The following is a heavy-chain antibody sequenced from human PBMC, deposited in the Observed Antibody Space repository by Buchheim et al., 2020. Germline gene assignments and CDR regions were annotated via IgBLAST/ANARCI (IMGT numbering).Heavy chain of an antibody. CDR1: GYTFTSYY. J-gene: IGHJ6*02. Sequence: QVQLVQSGAEVKKPGASVKVSCKASGYTFTSYYMHWVRQAPGQGLEWMGIINPSGGSTSYAQKFQGRVTMTRDTSTSTVYMELSSLRSEDTAVYYCARDGVGEDVVGGRGGMDVWGQGTT. CDR2: INPSGGST. V-gene: IGHV1-46*01. D-gene: IGHD3-16*01. CDR3: ARDGVGEDVVGGRGGMDV.